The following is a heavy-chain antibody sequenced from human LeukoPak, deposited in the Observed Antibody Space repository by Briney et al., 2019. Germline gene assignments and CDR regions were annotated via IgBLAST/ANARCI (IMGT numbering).Heavy chain of an antibody. D-gene: IGHD2-15*01. J-gene: IGHJ6*03. CDR2: IYTSGST. CDR1: GGSISSYY. V-gene: IGHV4-4*07. Sequence: PSETLSLTCTVSGGSISSYYWSWIRQPAGKGLEWIGRIYTSGSTNYNPSLKSRVTISVDTSKNQFSLKLSSVTAADTAVYYCASFYCSGGSCYQYYSYYYMDVWGKGTTVTISS. CDR3: ASFYCSGGSCYQYYSYYYMDV.